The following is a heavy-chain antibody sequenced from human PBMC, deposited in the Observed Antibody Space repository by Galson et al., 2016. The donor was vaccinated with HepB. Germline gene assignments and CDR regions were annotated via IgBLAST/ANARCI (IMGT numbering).Heavy chain of an antibody. V-gene: IGHV4-34*01. CDR1: GGSLSGYF. Sequence: LSLTCGVYGGSLSGYFWNWIRQPPGKGLEWIGDIRHGGSTNYNPSLMSRVTISGGASENQFSLKLSSVTAADTAVYYCATFYLDSSGYFLSDYWGQGTLVTVSS. CDR3: ATFYLDSSGYFLSDY. J-gene: IGHJ4*02. D-gene: IGHD3-22*01. CDR2: IRHGGST.